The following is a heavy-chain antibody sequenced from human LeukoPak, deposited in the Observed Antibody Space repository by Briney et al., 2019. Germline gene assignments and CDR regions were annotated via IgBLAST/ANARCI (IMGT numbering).Heavy chain of an antibody. D-gene: IGHD3-22*01. CDR2: ISGSGGST. CDR3: AKDADYYYSSGYYYEPAY. CDR1: GFTFSSYA. J-gene: IGHJ4*02. Sequence: GKSLRLSCAAAGFTFSSYAMSWVRQALGKGLEWVSAISGSGGSTYYADSVKGRFTISRDNSKNTLYLQMNSLRAEDTAVYYCAKDADYYYSSGYYYEPAYRGQGTLVTVSS. V-gene: IGHV3-23*01.